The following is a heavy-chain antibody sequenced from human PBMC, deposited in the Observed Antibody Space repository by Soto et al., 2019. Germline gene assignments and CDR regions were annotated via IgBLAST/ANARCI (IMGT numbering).Heavy chain of an antibody. V-gene: IGHV5-51*01. CDR3: ARCSGNFWSGYPNWFDP. CDR1: GYSFTSYW. Sequence: PGESLKISCKGSGYSFTSYWIGWVRQMPGKGLEWMGIIYPGDSDTRYSPSFQGQVTISADKSISTAYLQWSSLKASDTAMYYCARCSGNFWSGYPNWFDPWGQGTLVTVS. J-gene: IGHJ5*02. CDR2: IYPGDSDT. D-gene: IGHD3-3*01.